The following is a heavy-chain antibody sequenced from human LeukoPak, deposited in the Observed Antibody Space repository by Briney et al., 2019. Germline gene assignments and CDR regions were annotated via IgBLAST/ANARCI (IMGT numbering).Heavy chain of an antibody. CDR2: INPNSSGT. Sequence: ASVKVSCKASGYTFTGYYMHWVRLAPGQGLEWMGWINPNSSGTNYAQKFQGRVSLTRDTSISTVYMELSRLRSDDTAVYYCARNIITVAGTGHDSWGQGTLVTVSS. V-gene: IGHV1-2*02. CDR3: ARNIITVAGTGHDS. D-gene: IGHD6-19*01. CDR1: GYTFTGYY. J-gene: IGHJ5*01.